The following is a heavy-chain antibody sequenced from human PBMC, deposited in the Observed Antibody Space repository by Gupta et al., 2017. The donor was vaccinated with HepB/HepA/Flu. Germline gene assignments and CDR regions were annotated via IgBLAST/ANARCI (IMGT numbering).Heavy chain of an antibody. CDR2: IRGSGGST. J-gene: IGHJ4*02. CDR3: AKLGDRIAVAGTFGGFSDY. CDR1: GFTFSSYA. D-gene: IGHD6-19*01. V-gene: IGHV3-23*01. Sequence: EVQLLESGGGLVRPGGSLRLSCAASGFTFSSYAMSWVRQAPGKGLEWVSAIRGSGGSTYYAESVKGRFTISRDNSKNTLYLQMNSLRAEDTAVYYCAKLGDRIAVAGTFGGFSDYWGQGTLVTVSS.